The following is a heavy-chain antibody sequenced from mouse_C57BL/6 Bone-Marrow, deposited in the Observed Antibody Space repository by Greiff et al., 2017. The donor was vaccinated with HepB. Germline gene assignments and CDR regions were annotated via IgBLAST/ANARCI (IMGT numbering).Heavy chain of an antibody. CDR1: GYTFTSYG. CDR2: IYPRSGNT. V-gene: IGHV1-81*01. Sequence: VQLVESGAELARPGASVKLSCKASGYTFTSYGISWVKQRTGQGLEWIGEIYPRSGNTYYNEKFKGKATLTADKSSSTAYMELRSLTSEDSAVYFCARPNYYGSSYRAMDYWGQGTSVTVSS. D-gene: IGHD1-1*01. J-gene: IGHJ4*01. CDR3: ARPNYYGSSYRAMDY.